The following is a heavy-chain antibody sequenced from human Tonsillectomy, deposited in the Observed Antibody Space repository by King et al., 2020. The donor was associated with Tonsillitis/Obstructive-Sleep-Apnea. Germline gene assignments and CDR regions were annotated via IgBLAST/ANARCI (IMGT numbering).Heavy chain of an antibody. J-gene: IGHJ5*02. V-gene: IGHV7-4-1*02. Sequence: VQLVESGSELKKPGASVKVSCEASGYTFTNYALNWVRQAPGQGLEWVGWINTNTGNPKYAQGLTGRLPFSLDTSVSTPYLEISTLKAEDTAVYYCAREEKTGGTTDRRLSFWCDPWGQGTRVSVSS. CDR2: INTNTGNP. CDR1: GYTFTNYA. CDR3: AREEKTGGTTDRRLSFWCDP. D-gene: IGHD4-17*01.